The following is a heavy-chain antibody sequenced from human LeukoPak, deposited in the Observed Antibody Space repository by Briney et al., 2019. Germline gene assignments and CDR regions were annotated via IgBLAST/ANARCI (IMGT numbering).Heavy chain of an antibody. CDR1: GDSITIYY. CDR3: ARDMAMAYDY. J-gene: IGHJ4*02. V-gene: IGHV4-59*12. D-gene: IGHD5-18*01. Sequence: SETLSLTCTVSGDSITIYYWSWIRQPPGKGLEWIGYIDHTGSTNYNPSLNSRVTISRDTSKNDFSLKLSSVTAADTAVYYCARDMAMAYDYWGQGTLVTVSS. CDR2: IDHTGST.